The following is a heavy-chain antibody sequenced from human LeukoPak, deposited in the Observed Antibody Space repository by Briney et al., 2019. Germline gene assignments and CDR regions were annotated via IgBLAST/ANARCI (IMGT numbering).Heavy chain of an antibody. Sequence: GGSLRLSCEASGVTFSSYWMSWVRQAPGKGLEWVGNIKPDGSEKYYVDSVKGRFTISRDNAKNSLYLQMNSLRAEETAVYYCAKYSGSPYWYFDLWGRGTLVTVSS. D-gene: IGHD5-12*01. CDR3: AKYSGSPYWYFDL. CDR2: IKPDGSEK. CDR1: GVTFSSYW. V-gene: IGHV3-7*01. J-gene: IGHJ2*01.